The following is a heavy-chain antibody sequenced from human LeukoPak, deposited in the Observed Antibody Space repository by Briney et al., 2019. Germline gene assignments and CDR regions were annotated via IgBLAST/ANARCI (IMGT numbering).Heavy chain of an antibody. CDR1: GFTFSTYA. CDR2: ISGSGGST. J-gene: IGHJ4*02. Sequence: GGSLRLSCAASGFTFSTYAMSWVRQAPGKGLEWVSGISGSGGSTYYADSVKGRFIISRDNSKDTVFLQMSSLRPEDTAVYYCLTRGYNSGSMYFDTWGQGTLVTVSS. V-gene: IGHV3-23*01. CDR3: LTRGYNSGSMYFDT. D-gene: IGHD3-10*01.